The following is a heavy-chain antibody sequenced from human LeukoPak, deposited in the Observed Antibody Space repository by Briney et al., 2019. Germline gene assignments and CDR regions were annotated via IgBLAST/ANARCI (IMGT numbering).Heavy chain of an antibody. D-gene: IGHD3-9*01. Sequence: GASVKVSCKASGGTFSSYAISWVRQAPGQGLEWMGGIIPIFGTANYAQKFQGRVTITADESTSTAYMELSSLRSEDTAVYYCARGPYDILTGYWYYFDYWGQGTRVTVSS. CDR2: IIPIFGTA. J-gene: IGHJ4*02. CDR3: ARGPYDILTGYWYYFDY. V-gene: IGHV1-69*01. CDR1: GGTFSSYA.